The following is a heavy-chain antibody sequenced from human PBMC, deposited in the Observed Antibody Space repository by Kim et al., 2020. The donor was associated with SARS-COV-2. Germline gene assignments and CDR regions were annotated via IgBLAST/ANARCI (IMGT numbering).Heavy chain of an antibody. CDR3: ARSFGYSYGVGHFDY. V-gene: IGHV1-2*02. J-gene: IGHJ4*02. Sequence: ASVKVSCKASGYTFTGYYMHWVRQAPGLGLEWMGWINPNSGGTNYAQKFQGRVTMTRDTSISTAYMELSRLRSDDTAVYYCARSFGYSYGVGHFDYWGQGTLVTVSS. CDR2: INPNSGGT. D-gene: IGHD5-18*01. CDR1: GYTFTGYY.